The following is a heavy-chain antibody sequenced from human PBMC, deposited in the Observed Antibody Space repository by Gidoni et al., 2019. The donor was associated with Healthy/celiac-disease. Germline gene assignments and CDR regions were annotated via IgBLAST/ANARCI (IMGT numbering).Heavy chain of an antibody. J-gene: IGHJ4*02. V-gene: IGHV3-23*01. CDR3: AKDRAFGVVNPVDF. CDR1: GFTFSSYA. CDR2: ISGSGGST. Sequence: EVQLLASGGGLVQPGGSLRLSCAASGFTFSSYAMSWVRQAPGKGLEWVSVISGSGGSTYYADSVKGRFTISRDNSENTLYLQMNSLRAEDTAVYYCAKDRAFGVVNPVDFWGQGTLVTVSS. D-gene: IGHD3-3*01.